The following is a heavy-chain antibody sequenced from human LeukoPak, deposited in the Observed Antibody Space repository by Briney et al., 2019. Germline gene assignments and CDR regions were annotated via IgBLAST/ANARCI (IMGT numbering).Heavy chain of an antibody. D-gene: IGHD4-17*01. V-gene: IGHV3-23*01. J-gene: IGHJ4*02. Sequence: PEGSLRLSCAASGFFFSNYDMNWVRQAPGKGLEWVSGLSGSGGSTFYADSVKGRFTISRDNSKNTVYLQMNSLRGEDTAIYYCARGVTVTTDFWGQGTLVTVSS. CDR2: LSGSGGST. CDR3: ARGVTVTTDF. CDR1: GFFFSNYD.